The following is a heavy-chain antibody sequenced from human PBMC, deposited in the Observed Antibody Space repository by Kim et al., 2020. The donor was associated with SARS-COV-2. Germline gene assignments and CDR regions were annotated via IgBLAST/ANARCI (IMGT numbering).Heavy chain of an antibody. J-gene: IGHJ4*02. CDR2: IKTKPEGGTT. CDR3: VIDKYHRHDSQFND. Sequence: GGSLRLSCIASGLTFTNAWMSWVRQAPGKGLEWVGRIKTKPEGGTTDYAAPVKGRFIVSRDDSKDILYLQMNSLKTEDTAVYYCVIDKYHRHDSQFNDWGQGTLVTVSS. CDR1: GLTFTNAW. D-gene: IGHD3-22*01. V-gene: IGHV3-15*01.